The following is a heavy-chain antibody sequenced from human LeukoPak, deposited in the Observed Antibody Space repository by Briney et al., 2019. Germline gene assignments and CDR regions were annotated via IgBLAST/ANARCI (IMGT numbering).Heavy chain of an antibody. CDR1: GYTFTSYY. CDR3: ARDRITMVRGVLNWFDP. V-gene: IGHV1-46*01. J-gene: IGHJ5*02. D-gene: IGHD3-10*01. CDR2: INPSGGST. Sequence: GASVKVSCKASGYTFTSYYMHWVRQAPGQGLEWMGIINPSGGSTSYAQKFQGRVTMTRDTSTSTVYMELSSLRSEDTAVYYCARDRITMVRGVLNWFDPWGQGTLVTVSS.